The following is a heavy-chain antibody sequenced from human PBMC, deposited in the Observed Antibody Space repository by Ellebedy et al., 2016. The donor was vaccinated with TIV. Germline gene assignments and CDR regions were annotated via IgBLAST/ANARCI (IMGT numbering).Heavy chain of an antibody. CDR1: ELNVSSNY. D-gene: IGHD2/OR15-2a*01. V-gene: IGHV3-66*01. J-gene: IGHJ3*02. Sequence: GGSLRLSCAASELNVSSNYMSWVRQAPGKGLEWVSVISIDSTTYYADSVKGRFTISRDTSENTLYIQMNSLRAEDTAVYYCARETFNDVDLDLWGLFEIWGQGTMVTVSS. CDR3: ARETFNDVDLDLWGLFEI. CDR2: ISIDSTT.